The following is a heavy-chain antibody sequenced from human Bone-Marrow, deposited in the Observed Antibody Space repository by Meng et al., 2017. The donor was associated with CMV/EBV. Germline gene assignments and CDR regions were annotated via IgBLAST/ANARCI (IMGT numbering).Heavy chain of an antibody. J-gene: IGHJ6*02. D-gene: IGHD3-3*01. CDR3: ARTDFWSGHQWGFYYYYGMDV. Sequence: SETLSLTCAVYGGSFSGYYWSWIRQPPGKGLEWIGEINHSGSTNYNPSLKSRVTISVDTSKNQFSLKLSSVTAADTAVYYCARTDFWSGHQWGFYYYYGMDVWGQGTTVTVSS. CDR2: INHSGST. V-gene: IGHV4-34*01. CDR1: GGSFSGYY.